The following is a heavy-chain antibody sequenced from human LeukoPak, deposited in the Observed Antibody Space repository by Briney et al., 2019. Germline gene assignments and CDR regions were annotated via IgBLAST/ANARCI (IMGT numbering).Heavy chain of an antibody. CDR1: GFTVSSNY. CDR3: AISRGGPYYFDF. CDR2: VSSGGST. D-gene: IGHD3-16*01. V-gene: IGHV3-53*01. J-gene: IGHJ4*02. Sequence: PGGSLRLSCAASGFTVSSNYMSWVRQAPGKGLEWVSVVSSGGSTYYADSVKGRFTLSRDNSKNTLYLQMNTLRADDTAVYYCAISRGGPYYFDFWGQGTLVTVSS.